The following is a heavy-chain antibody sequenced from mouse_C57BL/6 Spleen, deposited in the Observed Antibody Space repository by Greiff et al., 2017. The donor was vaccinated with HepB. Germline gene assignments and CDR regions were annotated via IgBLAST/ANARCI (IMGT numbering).Heavy chain of an antibody. Sequence: VQLQQSGAELVRPGTSVKMSCKASGYTFTNYWIGWAKQRPGHGLEWIGDIYPGGGYTNYNEKFKGKATLTADKSSSTAYMQFSSLTSEDSAISYCARHYSMPDWYFDVWGTGTTVTVSS. CDR1: GYTFTNYW. CDR2: IYPGGGYT. CDR3: ARHYSMPDWYFDV. V-gene: IGHV1-63*01. D-gene: IGHD2-5*01. J-gene: IGHJ1*03.